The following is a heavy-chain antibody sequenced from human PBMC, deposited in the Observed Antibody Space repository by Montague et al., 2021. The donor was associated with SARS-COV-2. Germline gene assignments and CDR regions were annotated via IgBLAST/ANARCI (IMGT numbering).Heavy chain of an antibody. CDR2: INNSGST. Sequence: SETLSLTCAVYGGSFSGYYWTWIRRRPGKGLEWMGEINNSGSTSYSPXXXGRVTISVDTSKNQFSLKLSSVTAADTAVYYCARGPRITMIVVVITDIWFDPWGQGTLVTVSS. J-gene: IGHJ5*02. D-gene: IGHD3-22*01. CDR1: GGSFSGYY. V-gene: IGHV4-34*01. CDR3: ARGPRITMIVVVITDIWFDP.